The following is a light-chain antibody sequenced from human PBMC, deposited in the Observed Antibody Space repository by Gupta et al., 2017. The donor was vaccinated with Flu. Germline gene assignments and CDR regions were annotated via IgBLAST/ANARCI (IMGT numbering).Light chain of an antibody. J-gene: IGKJ4*01. V-gene: IGKV1D-12*01. Sequence: DIQMTQSPSSVSASLGDRVTITCRASEGIGRLAWYQQRAGKAPKLLIYDASRLQSGVPSRFSGSGSGTDFTLTINSLQPEDFATYFCQQANSFPLTFGGGTKVEIK. CDR3: QQANSFPLT. CDR2: DAS. CDR1: EGIGR.